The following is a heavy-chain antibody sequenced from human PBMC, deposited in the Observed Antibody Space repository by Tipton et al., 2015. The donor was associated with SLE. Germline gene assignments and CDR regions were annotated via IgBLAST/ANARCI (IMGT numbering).Heavy chain of an antibody. CDR1: GGSISSYY. CDR3: ARASPLRFWYFDL. V-gene: IGHV4-59*12. Sequence: TLSLTCTVSGGSISSYYWSWSRQPPGKGLEWIGYIYYSGSTNYNPSLKSRVTISVDTSKSQFSLKLSSMTAADTAVYYCARASPLRFWYFDLWGRGTLVTVSS. CDR2: IYYSGST. J-gene: IGHJ2*01.